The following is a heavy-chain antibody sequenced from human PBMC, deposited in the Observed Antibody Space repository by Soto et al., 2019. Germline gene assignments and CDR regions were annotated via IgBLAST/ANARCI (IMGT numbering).Heavy chain of an antibody. D-gene: IGHD2-15*01. J-gene: IGHJ4*02. CDR1: GFTFKNYG. V-gene: IGHV3-30*18. CDR2: VSYLGSEK. Sequence: QVQLVESGGGVVQPGNSLRLSCAASGFTFKNYGIHWVRQSPGKGLEWVALVSYLGSEKYYIDSVKGRFSVSRDNSTNTVYLQMNSLRPEATAVYYCAKDRLLRTYYFDSWGQGTRVTVSS. CDR3: AKDRLLRTYYFDS.